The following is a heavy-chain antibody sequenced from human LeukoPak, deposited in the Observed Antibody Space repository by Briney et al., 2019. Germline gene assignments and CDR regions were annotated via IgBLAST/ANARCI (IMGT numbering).Heavy chain of an antibody. Sequence: GGSLRLSCAASGFTFSSYAMSWVRQAPGKGLEWVSAISGSGGSTYYADSVKGRLTISRDNSKNTLYLQMNSLRAEDTAVYYCAKVRGGGGGIDYYYYMDVWGKGTTVTVSS. CDR1: GFTFSSYA. CDR2: ISGSGGST. CDR3: AKVRGGGGGIDYYYYMDV. D-gene: IGHD2-21*01. V-gene: IGHV3-23*01. J-gene: IGHJ6*03.